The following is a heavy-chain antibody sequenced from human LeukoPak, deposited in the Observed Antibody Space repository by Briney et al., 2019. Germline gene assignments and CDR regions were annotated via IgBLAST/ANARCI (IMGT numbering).Heavy chain of an antibody. V-gene: IGHV3-30*04. Sequence: GGSLRLSCAASGFTFSSYAMHWVRQAPGKGLEWVAVISYDGSNKYYADSVKGRFTISRDNSKNTLYLQMNSLRAEDTAAYYCARDELTMVRGFLYYWGQGTLVTVSS. CDR2: ISYDGSNK. CDR3: ARDELTMVRGFLYY. CDR1: GFTFSSYA. J-gene: IGHJ4*02. D-gene: IGHD3-10*01.